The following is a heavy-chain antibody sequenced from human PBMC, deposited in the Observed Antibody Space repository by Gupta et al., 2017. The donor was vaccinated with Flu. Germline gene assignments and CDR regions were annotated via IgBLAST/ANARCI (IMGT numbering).Heavy chain of an antibody. CDR1: GFTSRNHD. CDR2: IGTADDT. CDR3: ARGRAVRVGALDI. D-gene: IGHD6-19*01. V-gene: IGHV3-13*01. Sequence: EVQLVESGGGLVQPGGSVILCCPALGFTSRNHDMHWVRQTTGKGLEWVSGIGTADDTYYGASVKGRFTISRENAKNSLYLQMNSLRAGDTAVYYCARGRAVRVGALDIWGQETMVTVFS. J-gene: IGHJ3*02.